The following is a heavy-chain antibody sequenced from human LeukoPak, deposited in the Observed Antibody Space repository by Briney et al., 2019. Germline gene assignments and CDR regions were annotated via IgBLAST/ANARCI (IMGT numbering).Heavy chain of an antibody. CDR2: ISGYNGNT. D-gene: IGHD3-10*01. CDR1: GYTFTSYG. CDR3: ARDDNYGSGQPDD. Sequence: ASVKVSCKASGYTFTSYGITWVRQAPGQGLEGMGWISGYNGNTNYAQKFQGRVTMTTDTSTSTVYIELRRLRSDDTAVYYCARDDNYGSGQPDDWGQGTLVTVSS. V-gene: IGHV1-18*01. J-gene: IGHJ4*02.